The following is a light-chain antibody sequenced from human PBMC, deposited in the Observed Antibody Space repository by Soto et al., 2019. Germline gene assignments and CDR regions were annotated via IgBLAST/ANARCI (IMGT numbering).Light chain of an antibody. J-gene: IGLJ1*01. CDR1: SSDVGSYNL. CDR2: EVS. Sequence: SVLTQPASVSGSPGQSITISCTRTSSDVGSYNLVSWYQQHPGKAPKVMIYEVSKRPSGVSNRFSGSKSGNTASLTISGLQAEDEADYYCCSYRGSYVSGTGTKLTDL. CDR3: CSYRGSYV. V-gene: IGLV2-23*02.